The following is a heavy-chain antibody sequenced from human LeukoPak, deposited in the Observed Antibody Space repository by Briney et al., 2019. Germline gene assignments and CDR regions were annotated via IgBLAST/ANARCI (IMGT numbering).Heavy chain of an antibody. CDR2: VSDST. V-gene: IGHV3-23*01. CDR1: GFTFNYYS. Sequence: PGGSLRLSCAASGFTFNYYSMTWVRQAPGKGPEWVSTVSDSTYYADSVKGRFTISRDNSKNTLYLQMNSLRAEDTAVYYCAKDPDCTSGICYTFFDYWGQGTLVTVSS. J-gene: IGHJ4*02. D-gene: IGHD2-8*01. CDR3: AKDPDCTSGICYTFFDY.